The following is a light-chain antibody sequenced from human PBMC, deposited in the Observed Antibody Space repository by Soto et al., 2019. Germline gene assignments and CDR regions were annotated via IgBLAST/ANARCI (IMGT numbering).Light chain of an antibody. CDR1: SSDVGDGDF. V-gene: IGLV2-14*01. CDR3: CSYTRSYTWV. J-gene: IGLJ3*02. Sequence: QSALTQPASVSGSPRQSITISCTGTSSDVGDGDFVSWYQQRPGNAPKLMIYKVSNRPSGVSNPFSGSKSGNTASLTISGLQAEDEADYYCCSYTRSYTWVFGGGTQLTVL. CDR2: KVS.